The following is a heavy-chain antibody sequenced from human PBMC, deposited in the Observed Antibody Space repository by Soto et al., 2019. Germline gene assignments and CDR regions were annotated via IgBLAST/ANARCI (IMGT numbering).Heavy chain of an antibody. D-gene: IGHD6-19*01. CDR1: GYTFTGYY. Sequence: GASVKVSCKASGYTFTGYYMHWVRQAPGQGLEWMGWINPNSGGTNYAQKFQGWVTMTRDTSISTAYMELSRLRSDDTAVYYCARGGIAVAGYFDYWGQGTLVTVSS. CDR3: ARGGIAVAGYFDY. CDR2: INPNSGGT. V-gene: IGHV1-2*04. J-gene: IGHJ4*02.